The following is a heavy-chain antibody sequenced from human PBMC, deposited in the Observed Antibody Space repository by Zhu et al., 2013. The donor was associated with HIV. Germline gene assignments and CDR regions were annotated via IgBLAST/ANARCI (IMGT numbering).Heavy chain of an antibody. V-gene: IGHV1-2*02. J-gene: IGHJ4*02. Sequence: QVQLVQSGAEVKGPGASVKVSCEASGYTFTAYRVHWVRQAPGQGLEYMGWINPSSGGTMYAQKFRGRVTMTRDTSITTAYMELSTLRSDDTAVLYCARDQLDTANWEFDYWGQGTLVTVSS. CDR3: ARDQLDTANWEFDY. CDR2: INPSSGGT. CDR1: GYTFTAYR. D-gene: IGHD5-18*01.